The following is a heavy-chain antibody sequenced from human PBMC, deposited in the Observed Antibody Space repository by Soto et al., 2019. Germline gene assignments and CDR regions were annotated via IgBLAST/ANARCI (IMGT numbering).Heavy chain of an antibody. CDR2: ISYDGSNK. V-gene: IGHV3-30*03. D-gene: IGHD6-19*01. Sequence: GGSLRLSCAASGFTFSSYGMHWVRQAPGKGLEWVAVISYDGSNKYYADSVKGRFTISRDNSKNTLYLQMNSLRAEDTAVYYCARAGSGWQYYYYYYGMDVWGQGTTVTSP. CDR1: GFTFSSYG. CDR3: ARAGSGWQYYYYYYGMDV. J-gene: IGHJ6*02.